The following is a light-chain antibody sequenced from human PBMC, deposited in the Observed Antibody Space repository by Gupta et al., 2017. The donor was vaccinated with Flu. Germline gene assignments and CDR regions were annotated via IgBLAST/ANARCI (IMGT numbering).Light chain of an antibody. CDR2: GTS. Sequence: EIVMTQSPATLSVSPGERVALSCRASQSVSSNLAWYQQKPGQAPRLLIYGTSTRDTGVPARFGGSGSGTEFTLTISSRQSEDFAVYYCQQYNDWPPWTFGQGTKVEIK. J-gene: IGKJ1*01. CDR1: QSVSSN. V-gene: IGKV3-15*01. CDR3: QQYNDWPPWT.